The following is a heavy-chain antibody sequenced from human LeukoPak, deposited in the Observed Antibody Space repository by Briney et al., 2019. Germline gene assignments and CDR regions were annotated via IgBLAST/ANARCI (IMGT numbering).Heavy chain of an antibody. CDR1: GYTFSSHG. CDR3: AREVDYYDTSDYFPLGY. V-gene: IGHV1-18*01. CDR2: ISAYNGDT. J-gene: IGHJ4*02. Sequence: ASVKVSCKASGYTFSSHGNIWVRQAPGQGLEWMGWISAYNGDTNYAQKFQGRVTMTTDTSTSTAYMEVRNLRSDDTAVYYCAREVDYYDTSDYFPLGYWGQGTLVTVSS. D-gene: IGHD3-22*01.